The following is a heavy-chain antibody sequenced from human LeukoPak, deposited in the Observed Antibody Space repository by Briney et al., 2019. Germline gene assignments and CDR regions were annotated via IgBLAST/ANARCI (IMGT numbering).Heavy chain of an antibody. CDR2: INSDGKTT. Sequence: GGSLRLSCAASGFTFSNSWMHWVRHAPGKGLVWVSRINSDGKTTTYADSVKGRFTISRDDAENTLYLQMNSLSAEDTAVYYCARDYPPDWGQGTLVTVSA. J-gene: IGHJ4*02. CDR1: GFTFSNSW. CDR3: ARDYPPD. V-gene: IGHV3-74*01.